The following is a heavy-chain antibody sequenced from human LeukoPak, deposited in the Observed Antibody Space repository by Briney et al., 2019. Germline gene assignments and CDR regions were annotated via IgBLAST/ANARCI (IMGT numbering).Heavy chain of an antibody. CDR2: IIPIFGTA. CDR3: ARDLQSGRDGYTRVGRDDDY. V-gene: IGHV1-69*13. Sequence: SVKVSCKASGGTFSSYAISWVRQALGQGLEWMGGIIPIFGTANYAQKFQGRVTITADESTSTAYMELSSLRSEDTAVYYCARDLQSGRDGYTRVGRDDDYWGQGTMVTVSS. D-gene: IGHD5-24*01. CDR1: GGTFSSYA. J-gene: IGHJ4*02.